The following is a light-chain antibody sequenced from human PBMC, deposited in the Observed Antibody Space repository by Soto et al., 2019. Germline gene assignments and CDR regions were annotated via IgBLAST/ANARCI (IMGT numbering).Light chain of an antibody. CDR3: QQCSSWART. CDR1: QSVNNN. V-gene: IGKV3-15*01. Sequence: TLTPATLSAPPGPRATLSNRASQSVNNNLAWYQQKPGQAPRLLIHGVSTRATGIPARFSGSGSGTECTLSFSSLESEDFVVYYCQQCSSWARTFGQGTKLDI. J-gene: IGKJ1*01. CDR2: GVS.